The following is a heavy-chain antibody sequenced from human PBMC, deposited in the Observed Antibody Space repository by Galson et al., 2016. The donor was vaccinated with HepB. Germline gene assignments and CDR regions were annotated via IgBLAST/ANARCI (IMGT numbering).Heavy chain of an antibody. D-gene: IGHD7-27*01. Sequence: SLRLSCAASGFTFSSYGMSWVRQAPGKGLEWVSAITGSGHTINYADSVKGRFTISRDNFKNTLYLQMNSLGAEDTAVYYCAKALTGDQGWYFDLWGRGTLVTVSS. V-gene: IGHV3-23*01. CDR2: ITGSGHTI. J-gene: IGHJ2*01. CDR1: GFTFSSYG. CDR3: AKALTGDQGWYFDL.